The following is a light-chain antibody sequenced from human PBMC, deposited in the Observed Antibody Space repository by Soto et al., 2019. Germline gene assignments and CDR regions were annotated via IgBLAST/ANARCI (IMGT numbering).Light chain of an antibody. CDR2: DVS. J-gene: IGKJ5*01. CDR1: QSVSTN. Sequence: EIVMTQSPATLSVSTGERATLSCRASQSVSTNFAWYQQKSGQSPRLLIYDVSIRATGVPARFSGTGSETDFTLTISGLQSEDSAVYFCQQYNNWPFSFGQGTRLEIK. V-gene: IGKV3-15*01. CDR3: QQYNNWPFS.